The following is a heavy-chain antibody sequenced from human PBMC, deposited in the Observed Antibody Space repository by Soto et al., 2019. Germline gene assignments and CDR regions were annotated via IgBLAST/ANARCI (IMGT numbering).Heavy chain of an antibody. CDR1: GFTFRNYG. D-gene: IGHD2-15*01. CDR2: ISYDGSNK. J-gene: IGHJ4*02. Sequence: GGSLRLSCAASGFTFRNYGIPWVRKAPGKGLEWVAVISYDGSNKYYTDSVKGRFTISRDNSKNTLYLQMNSLRAEDTAVYYCATAPRPRSGGSCYVDYWGQGTLVTVSS. CDR3: ATAPRPRSGGSCYVDY. V-gene: IGHV3-30*03.